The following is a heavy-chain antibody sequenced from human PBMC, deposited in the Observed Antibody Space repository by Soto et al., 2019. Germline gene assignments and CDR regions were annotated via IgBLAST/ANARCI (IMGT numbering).Heavy chain of an antibody. D-gene: IGHD1-26*01. CDR3: ARDSRATSPACRPHYYYCMDV. CDR1: GGSISSSNW. CDR2: IYHSGST. V-gene: IGHV4-4*02. J-gene: IGHJ6*02. Sequence: SETLSLTCAVSGGSISSSNWWSWVRQPPGKGLEWIGEIYHSGSTNYNPSLKSRVTISVDKSKNQFSLKLSSVTAADTAVYYCARDSRATSPACRPHYYYCMDVLGQGTTVTVSS.